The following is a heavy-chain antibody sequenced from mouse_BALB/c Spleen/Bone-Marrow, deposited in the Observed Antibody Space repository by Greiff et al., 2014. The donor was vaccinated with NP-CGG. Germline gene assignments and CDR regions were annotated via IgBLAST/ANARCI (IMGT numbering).Heavy chain of an antibody. CDR3: ARSAYGGSSYGAMDD. D-gene: IGHD1-1*01. CDR1: GYAFSSSW. CDR2: IYPGDGDT. Sequence: VQLQQSGPELVKPGASVKISCTGSGYAFSSSWMNWVKQRPGQGLEWIGRIYPGDGDTNSNGRFKGKATLTADRSSNTAYMQLSRLTSVDSAVDFCARSAYGGSSYGAMDDWGQGTSVTVSS. J-gene: IGHJ4*01. V-gene: IGHV1-82*01.